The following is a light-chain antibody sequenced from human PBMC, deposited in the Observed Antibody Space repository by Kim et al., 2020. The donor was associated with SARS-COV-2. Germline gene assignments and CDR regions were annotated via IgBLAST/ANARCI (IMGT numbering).Light chain of an antibody. V-gene: IGLV1-40*01. Sequence: VTISSTGRRANIGAGYDVHWSQQLPGTAPKLLIYGNSNRPSGVPDRFSCSKSGTSASLAITGLQAEDEADYYCQSYDSSLSGSRVFGTGTKVTVL. CDR2: GNS. CDR3: QSYDSSLSGSRV. J-gene: IGLJ1*01. CDR1: RANIGAGYD.